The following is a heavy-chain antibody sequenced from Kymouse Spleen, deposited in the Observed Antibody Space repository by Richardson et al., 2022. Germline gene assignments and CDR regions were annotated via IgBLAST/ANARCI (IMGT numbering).Heavy chain of an antibody. CDR2: IKQDGSEK. Sequence: EVQLVESGGGLVQPGGSLRLSCAASGFTFSSYWMSWVRQAPGKGLEWVANIKQDGSEKYYVDSVKGRFTISRDNAKNSLYLQMNSLRAEDTAVYYCARAATMIVVVITSYYFDYWGQGTLVTVSS. D-gene: IGHD3-22*01. CDR3: ARAATMIVVVITSYYFDY. V-gene: IGHV3-7*01. CDR1: GFTFSSYW. J-gene: IGHJ4*02.